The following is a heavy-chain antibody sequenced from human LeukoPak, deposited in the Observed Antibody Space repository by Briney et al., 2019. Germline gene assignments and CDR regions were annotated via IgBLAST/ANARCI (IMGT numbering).Heavy chain of an antibody. J-gene: IGHJ4*02. V-gene: IGHV3-23*01. CDR2: ISCNGDNA. CDR3: AKSSGWYLYRHFDY. Sequence: GRSLRLSCAASGFTFSTYAMTWVRQAPGKGLEWVSTISCNGDNAYYADSVTGRFTISRDNSKYTLYLQMNSLRAENSAVYYCAKSSGWYLYRHFDYWGQGTLVTVSS. D-gene: IGHD6-19*01. CDR1: GFTFSTYA.